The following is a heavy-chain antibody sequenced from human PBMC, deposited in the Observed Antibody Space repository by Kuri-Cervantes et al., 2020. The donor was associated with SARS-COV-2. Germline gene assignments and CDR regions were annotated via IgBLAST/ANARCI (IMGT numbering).Heavy chain of an antibody. CDR2: IYYSGST. Sequence: GSLRLSCTVSGGSISSYYWSWIRQPPGQGLEWLGYIYYSGSTKYNPSLESRVTISLDTSRNQFSLKLSSVTAADPAVYYCARSGYYSRGVTYYYMDVWDKGTTVTVSS. J-gene: IGHJ6*03. CDR3: ARSGYYSRGVTYYYMDV. D-gene: IGHD3-22*01. V-gene: IGHV4-59*12. CDR1: GGSISSYY.